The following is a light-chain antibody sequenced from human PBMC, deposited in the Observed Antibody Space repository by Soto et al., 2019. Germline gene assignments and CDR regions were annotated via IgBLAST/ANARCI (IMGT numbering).Light chain of an antibody. CDR1: QTIDNT. Sequence: DIVMTQSPATPSLSPGERATLSCRASQTIDNTLAWYQRKPGQAPRLLIYDTSTRATGIPARFSGSRSGTEFTLTINRLEPEDFAVYYCQQYGSSPPTFGQGTKVDIK. CDR2: DTS. V-gene: IGKV3-15*01. J-gene: IGKJ1*01. CDR3: QQYGSSPPT.